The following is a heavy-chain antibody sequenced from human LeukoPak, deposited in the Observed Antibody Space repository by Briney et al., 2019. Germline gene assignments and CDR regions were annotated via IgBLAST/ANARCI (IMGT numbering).Heavy chain of an antibody. CDR3: AVHSSSWSQVFDY. V-gene: IGHV1-18*01. CDR1: GYTFTNYN. J-gene: IGHJ4*02. Sequence: GASVKVSCKASGYTFTNYNINWVRQAPGQGLEWVGWISAYNGDTNSAQKFQGRVTMTTDTSTSTAYMELSSLRSEDTAVYYCAVHSSSWSQVFDYWGQGTLVTVSS. CDR2: ISAYNGDT. D-gene: IGHD6-13*01.